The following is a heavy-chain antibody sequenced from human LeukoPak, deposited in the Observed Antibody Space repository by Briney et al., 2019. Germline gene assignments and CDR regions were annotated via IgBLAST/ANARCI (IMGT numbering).Heavy chain of an antibody. J-gene: IGHJ3*02. V-gene: IGHV2-70*11. CDR2: INWDDDK. CDR3: ARIRLPSHAIAAAGVNAFDI. CDR1: GFSLSTSGMC. Sequence: SGPTLVNPTQTLTLTCTFSGFSLSTSGMCVSWIRQPPGKALEWLARINWDDDKYYSTSLKARLTISKHTSKNQVVLTMTNMDPVDTATYYCARIRLPSHAIAAAGVNAFDIWGQGTMVTVSS. D-gene: IGHD6-13*01.